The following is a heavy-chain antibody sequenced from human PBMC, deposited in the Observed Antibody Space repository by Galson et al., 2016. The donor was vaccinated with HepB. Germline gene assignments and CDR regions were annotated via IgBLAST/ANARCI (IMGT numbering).Heavy chain of an antibody. CDR3: AHGQYGYSSSWYFSRNPPVYFDY. D-gene: IGHD6-13*01. Sequence: PALVKPTQTLTLTCTFSGFSLSTSGVGVGWIRQPPGKALEWLALIYWDDDKRYSPSLKSRPTITKDTPKNQVVLTMTNMDPVDTATYYCAHGQYGYSSSWYFSRNPPVYFDYWGQGTLVTVSS. V-gene: IGHV2-5*02. J-gene: IGHJ4*02. CDR2: IYWDDDK. CDR1: GFSLSTSGVG.